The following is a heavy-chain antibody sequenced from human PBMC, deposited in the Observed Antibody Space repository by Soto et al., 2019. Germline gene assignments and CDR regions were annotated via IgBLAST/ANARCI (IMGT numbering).Heavy chain of an antibody. Sequence: SETLSLTCTVSGGSVSSGSYYWSWIRQPPGKGLEWIGYIYYSGSTNYNPSLKSRVTISVDTSKNQFSLKLSSVTAADTAVYYCARFSGGSYNTYYFYYGMDVWGQGTTVTVSS. V-gene: IGHV4-61*01. CDR3: ARFSGGSYNTYYFYYGMDV. D-gene: IGHD2-15*01. J-gene: IGHJ6*02. CDR2: IYYSGST. CDR1: GGSVSSGSYY.